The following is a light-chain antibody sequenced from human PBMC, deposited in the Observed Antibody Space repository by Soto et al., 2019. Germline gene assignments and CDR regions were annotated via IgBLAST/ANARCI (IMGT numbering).Light chain of an antibody. CDR2: GAS. CDR3: QQYGTSPRT. J-gene: IGKJ1*01. V-gene: IGKV3-20*01. CDR1: QSVSSSY. Sequence: EIVLTQSPGTLSLSPGERATLSCRASQSVSSSYLAWYQQKPGQAPRLLIYGASRRATGIPDRFSGSGSGTDVTLNISRLEPEDFAVYYCQQYGTSPRTFGLGNKVEIK.